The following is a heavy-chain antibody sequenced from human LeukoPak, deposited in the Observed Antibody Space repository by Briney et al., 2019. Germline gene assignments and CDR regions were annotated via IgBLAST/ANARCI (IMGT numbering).Heavy chain of an antibody. J-gene: IGHJ5*02. Sequence: GGSLRLSCAASGFTFSSYGMHWVRQAPGKGLEWVAVISYDGSNKYYADSVKGRFTISRDNSKNTLYLQMNSLRAEDTAVYYCAKDPEMATIDGWFDPWGQGTLVTVSS. CDR2: ISYDGSNK. CDR1: GFTFSSYG. V-gene: IGHV3-30*18. CDR3: AKDPEMATIDGWFDP. D-gene: IGHD5-24*01.